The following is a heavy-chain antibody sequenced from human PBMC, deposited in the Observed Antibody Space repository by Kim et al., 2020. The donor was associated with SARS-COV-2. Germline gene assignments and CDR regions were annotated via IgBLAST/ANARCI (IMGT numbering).Heavy chain of an antibody. D-gene: IGHD3-10*01. CDR2: INHSGST. CDR1: GGSFSGYY. V-gene: IGHV4-34*01. Sequence: SETLSLTCAVYGGSFSGYYWSWIRQPPGKGLEWIGEINHSGSTNYNPSLKSRVTISVDTSKNQFSLKLSSVTAADTAVYYCARVVGTIGLLWFGEPRAFDIWGQGTMVTVSS. J-gene: IGHJ3*02. CDR3: ARVVGTIGLLWFGEPRAFDI.